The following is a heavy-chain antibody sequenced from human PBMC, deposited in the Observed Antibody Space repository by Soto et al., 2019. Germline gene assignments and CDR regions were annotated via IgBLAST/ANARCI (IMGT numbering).Heavy chain of an antibody. CDR2: TYYRSKWST. CDR3: TRALIGSYDH. Sequence: SQTLSLTCAISGDSVSSKSAAWNWIRQSPSRGLEWLGRTYYRSKWSTDYAISVKSRITINPDTSNNHFSLQLKSVTPEDTAVYYCTRALIGSYDHWGHGTLVTVSS. CDR1: GDSVSSKSAA. V-gene: IGHV6-1*01. J-gene: IGHJ5*02. D-gene: IGHD1-26*01.